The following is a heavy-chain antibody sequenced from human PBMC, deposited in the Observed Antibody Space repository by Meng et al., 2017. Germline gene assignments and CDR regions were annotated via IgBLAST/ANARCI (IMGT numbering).Heavy chain of an antibody. D-gene: IGHD4-23*01. Sequence: QWQLQQWGAGLFEPSETLSPPWAFYGGSLSGYYGSGIRQPPGKGLEWIGEINHSGSTNYNPSLKSRVTISVDTSKNQFSLKLSSVTAADTAVYYCARTGGTTVVTAGRRFWYFDLWGRGTLVTVSS. V-gene: IGHV4-34*01. CDR3: ARTGGTTVVTAGRRFWYFDL. CDR1: GGSLSGYY. J-gene: IGHJ2*01. CDR2: INHSGST.